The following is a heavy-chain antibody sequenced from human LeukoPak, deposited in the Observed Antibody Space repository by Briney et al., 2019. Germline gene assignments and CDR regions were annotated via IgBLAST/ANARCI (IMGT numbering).Heavy chain of an antibody. CDR1: GFTFSSYS. V-gene: IGHV3-48*02. CDR3: ARGELEYQLLYYYYYGMDV. D-gene: IGHD2-2*01. CDR2: ISSSSSTI. J-gene: IGHJ6*02. Sequence: PGGSLRLSCAASGFTFSSYSMNWVRQAPGKGLEWVSYISSSSSTIYYADSVKGRFIISRDNAKNSLYLQMNSLRDEDTAVYYCARGELEYQLLYYYYYGMDVWGQGTTVTVSS.